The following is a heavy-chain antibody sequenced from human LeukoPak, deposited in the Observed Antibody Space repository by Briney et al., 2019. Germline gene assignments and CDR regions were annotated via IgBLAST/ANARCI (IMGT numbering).Heavy chain of an antibody. Sequence: AASVKVSCKASGGTFSSYAISWVRQAPGQGLEWMGGIIPIFGTANYAQKFQGRVTITADESTCTAYMELSSLRSEDTAVYYCARDDKGVFGVVKEGYFQHWGQGTLVTVSS. CDR3: ARDDKGVFGVVKEGYFQH. J-gene: IGHJ1*01. CDR2: IIPIFGTA. CDR1: GGTFSSYA. V-gene: IGHV1-69*13. D-gene: IGHD3-3*01.